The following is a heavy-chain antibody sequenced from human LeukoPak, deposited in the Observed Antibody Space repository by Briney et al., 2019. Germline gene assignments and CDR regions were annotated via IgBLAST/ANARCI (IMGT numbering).Heavy chain of an antibody. CDR2: IYHSGST. CDR3: ARHTQKWYSRSYFDY. V-gene: IGHV4-38-2*02. Sequence: SETLSLTCTVSGYSISSGYYWGWIRQPPGKGLEWIGSIYHSGSTNYNPSLKSRVTISVDTSKNQFSLKLSSVTAADTAVYYCARHTQKWYSRSYFDYWGQGTLVTVSS. J-gene: IGHJ4*02. D-gene: IGHD6-13*01. CDR1: GYSISSGYY.